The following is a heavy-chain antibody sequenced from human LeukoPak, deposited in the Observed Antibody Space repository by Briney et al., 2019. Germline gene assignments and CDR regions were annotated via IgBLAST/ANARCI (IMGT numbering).Heavy chain of an antibody. CDR3: ASFNMYYYDSSGYYYNY. Sequence: ASVKVSCKASGNTFTSYGISWVRQAPGQGLEWMGWISAYNGNTNYAQKLQGRVTMTTDTSTSTAYMELRSMRSDDTAVYYCASFNMYYYDSSGYYYNYWGQGTLVTVSS. V-gene: IGHV1-18*01. J-gene: IGHJ4*02. CDR2: ISAYNGNT. D-gene: IGHD3-22*01. CDR1: GNTFTSYG.